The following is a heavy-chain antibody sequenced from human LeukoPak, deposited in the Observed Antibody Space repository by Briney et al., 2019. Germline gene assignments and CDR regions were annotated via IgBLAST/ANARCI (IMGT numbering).Heavy chain of an antibody. CDR3: ARVNSYGPNYFDY. D-gene: IGHD4-17*01. CDR2: INSDESST. Sequence: PGGSLRLSCAASGFTFNNYWMHWVRQAPGKGLVWVSRINSDESSTTYADSVKGRFTISRDNAKNTLYLQMNSLRAEDTAVYYCARVNSYGPNYFDYWGQGTLVTVSS. V-gene: IGHV3-74*03. CDR1: GFTFNNYW. J-gene: IGHJ4*02.